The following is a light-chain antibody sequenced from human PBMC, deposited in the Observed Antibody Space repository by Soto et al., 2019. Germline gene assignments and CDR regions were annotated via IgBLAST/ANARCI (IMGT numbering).Light chain of an antibody. V-gene: IGLV2-14*01. CDR2: EFS. Sequence: QSALTKPASVSGSPGQSITISCTGTSSDVGGYNYVYWYQQLTGKAPKLMIYEFSNRPSGVSNRCSDSKSGNTASLTISGLQAEDEDDYYCSSYRSSSSVFGGGTKLTVL. CDR1: SSDVGGYNY. CDR3: SSYRSSSSV. J-gene: IGLJ2*01.